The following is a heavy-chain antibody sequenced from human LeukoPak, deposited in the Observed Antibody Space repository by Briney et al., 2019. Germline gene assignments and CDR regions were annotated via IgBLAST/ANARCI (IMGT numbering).Heavy chain of an antibody. V-gene: IGHV3-21*01. CDR2: ISSSSSYI. Sequence: PGGSLRLSCAASGFTFSSYSMNWVRQAPGKGLEWVSSISSSSSYIYYADSVKGRFTISRDNAKNSLYLQMNSLRAEDTAVYYCARDTIWFRGGEFDYWGQGTLVTVSS. D-gene: IGHD3-10*01. J-gene: IGHJ4*02. CDR3: ARDTIWFRGGEFDY. CDR1: GFTFSSYS.